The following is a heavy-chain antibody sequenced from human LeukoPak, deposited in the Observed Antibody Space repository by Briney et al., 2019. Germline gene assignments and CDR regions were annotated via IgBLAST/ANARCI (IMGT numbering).Heavy chain of an antibody. CDR2: ISAYNGNT. J-gene: IGHJ4*02. D-gene: IGHD3-22*01. V-gene: IGHV1-18*01. CDR1: GYTFTSYG. CDR3: ARDRAYDSSGYYTLFDY. Sequence: ASVKVSCKASGYTFTSYGISWVRQAPGQGLEWMGWISAYNGNTNYAQKLQGRVTMTTDTSTSTAYMELRSLRSDDTAVYYCARDRAYDSSGYYTLFDYWGQGTLLTLSS.